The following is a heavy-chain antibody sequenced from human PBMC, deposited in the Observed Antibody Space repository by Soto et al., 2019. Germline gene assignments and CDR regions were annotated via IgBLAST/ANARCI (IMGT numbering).Heavy chain of an antibody. D-gene: IGHD3-22*01. CDR2: IIPILGIA. V-gene: IGHV1-69*02. J-gene: IGHJ4*02. CDR3: PSRYDSSDY. CDR1: GGTFSSYT. Sequence: QVQLVQSGAEVKKPGSSVKVSCKASGGTFSSYTISWVRQAPGQGLEWMGRIIPILGIANYAQKFQGRVTITADKSTSTAYMELSSLRSEDTAVYYGPSRYDSSDYWGQGTLVTVSS.